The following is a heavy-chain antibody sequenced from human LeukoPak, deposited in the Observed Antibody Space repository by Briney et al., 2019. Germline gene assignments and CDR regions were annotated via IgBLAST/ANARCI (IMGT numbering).Heavy chain of an antibody. CDR2: INTYNGNT. CDR3: ARGSVRGNWFDP. V-gene: IGHV1-18*01. CDR1: GGTFSSYA. J-gene: IGHJ5*02. D-gene: IGHD3-10*01. Sequence: ASVKVSCKASGGTFSSYAISWVRQVPGQGLEWVGWINTYNGNTNYAQKFQGRVIMAADTSTTTASMELRSLRSDDTAVYYCARGSVRGNWFDPWGQGTLVTVSS.